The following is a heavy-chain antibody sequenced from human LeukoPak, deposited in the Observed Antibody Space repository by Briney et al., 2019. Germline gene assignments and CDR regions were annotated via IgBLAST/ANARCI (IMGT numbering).Heavy chain of an antibody. CDR2: INHSGST. CDR3: ARDREYDYVWGSSHFPLDY. D-gene: IGHD3-16*01. V-gene: IGHV4-34*01. CDR1: GGSFSGYY. J-gene: IGHJ4*02. Sequence: SETLSLTCAVYGGSFSGYYWSWIRQPPGKGLEWIGEINHSGSTNYNPSLKSRVTISVDTSKNQFSLKLSSVTAADTAVYYCARDREYDYVWGSSHFPLDYWGQGALVAVSS.